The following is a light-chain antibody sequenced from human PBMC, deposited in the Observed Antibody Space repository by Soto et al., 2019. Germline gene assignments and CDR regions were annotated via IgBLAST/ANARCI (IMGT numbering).Light chain of an antibody. Sequence: EIVMTQSPATLSVSPGERATLSCRASQSISSNLAWYQQKPGQPPRLLMYGASTRATGIPARFSGSGSGTEFTLSISSLQSEDFTVYFCQQYYNWPLTFGGGTKVEIQ. V-gene: IGKV3-15*01. CDR3: QQYYNWPLT. J-gene: IGKJ4*01. CDR1: QSISSN. CDR2: GAS.